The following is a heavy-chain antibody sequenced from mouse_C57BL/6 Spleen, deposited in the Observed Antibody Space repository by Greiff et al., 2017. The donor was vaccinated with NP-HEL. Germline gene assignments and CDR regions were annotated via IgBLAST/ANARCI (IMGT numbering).Heavy chain of an antibody. Sequence: EVMLVESEGGLVQPGSSMKLSCTASGFTFSDYYMAWVRQVPEKGLEWVANINYDGSSTYYLDSLKSRFIISRDNAKNILYLQMSSLKSEDTATYYCAKRGRGAWFAYWGQGTLVTVSA. CDR1: GFTFSDYY. J-gene: IGHJ3*01. V-gene: IGHV5-16*02. CDR3: AKRGRGAWFAY. CDR2: INYDGSST. D-gene: IGHD3-3*01.